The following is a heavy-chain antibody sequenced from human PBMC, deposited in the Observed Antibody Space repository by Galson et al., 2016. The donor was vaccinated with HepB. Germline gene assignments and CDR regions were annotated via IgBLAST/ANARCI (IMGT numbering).Heavy chain of an antibody. Sequence: SLTCAVYGGSFDGYYWTWIRQSPGKGLEWIGEIDHGGVTSYNPSLKSRVSISVDTSERQFSLKVTSVHAADTAVYYCARGSLVASADVWGQGTTVTVSS. CDR2: IDHGGVT. D-gene: IGHD2-2*01. V-gene: IGHV4-34*01. CDR1: GGSFDGYY. J-gene: IGHJ6*02. CDR3: ARGSLVASADV.